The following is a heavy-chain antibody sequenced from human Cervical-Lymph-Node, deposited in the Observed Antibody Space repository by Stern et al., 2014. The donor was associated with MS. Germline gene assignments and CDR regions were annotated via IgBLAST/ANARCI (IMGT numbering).Heavy chain of an antibody. D-gene: IGHD2/OR15-2a*01. V-gene: IGHV1-69*01. Sequence: QVQLVQSGAEVKKPGSSVKVSCKASGGTFSAYAISWIPQAPGQGLEWVGGIIPFFGTTNYAQKFQGRVTLTADGDTSTAHMELSSLRSDDTAIYYCARGGNPDWYFDLWGRGTLITVSS. CDR3: ARGGNPDWYFDL. CDR1: GGTFSAYA. J-gene: IGHJ2*01. CDR2: IIPFFGTT.